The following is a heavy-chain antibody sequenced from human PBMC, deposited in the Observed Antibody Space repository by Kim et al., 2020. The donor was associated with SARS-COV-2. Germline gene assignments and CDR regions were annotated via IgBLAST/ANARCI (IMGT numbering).Heavy chain of an antibody. J-gene: IGHJ5*02. CDR3: VRGRYFDWLLGRTADNYFDP. V-gene: IGHV4-34*01. CDR1: GENFRAYY. Sequence: SETLSLTCAVYGENFRAYYWSWIRQPPGKGLEWIGETNHRGTTNYNPSLKSRVTISADTSKSQFSLKVNSVTAADTAVYYCVRGRYFDWLLGRTADNYFDPWGQGTLVTVSS. CDR2: TNHRGTT. D-gene: IGHD3-9*01.